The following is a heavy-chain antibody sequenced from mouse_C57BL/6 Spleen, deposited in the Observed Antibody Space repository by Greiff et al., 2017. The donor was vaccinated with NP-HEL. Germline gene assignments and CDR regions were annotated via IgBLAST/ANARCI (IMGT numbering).Heavy chain of an antibody. V-gene: IGHV1-53*01. CDR1: GYTFTSYW. CDR2: INPSNGGT. Sequence: QVQLQQPGTELVKPGASVKLSCKASGYTFTSYWMHWVKQRPGQGLEWIGDINPSNGGTNYNEKFKSKATLTVDKSSSTAYMQLSSLTSEDSAVYYGARGLYETLRRDYAMDYWGQGTSVTGAS. J-gene: IGHJ4*01. CDR3: ARGLYETLRRDYAMDY. D-gene: IGHD2-3*01.